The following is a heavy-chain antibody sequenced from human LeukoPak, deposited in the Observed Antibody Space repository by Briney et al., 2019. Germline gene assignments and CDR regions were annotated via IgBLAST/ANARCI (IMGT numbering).Heavy chain of an antibody. Sequence: GGSLRLSCVASGFTFSSHAMSWVRQAPGKGLEWVSVISGSGDSTHYADSVKGRFTISRDNSKNTVYLQMNSLRVEDTAVYYCANEGPNFDYWGQGTLVTVSS. V-gene: IGHV3-23*01. CDR1: GFTFSSHA. CDR2: ISGSGDST. J-gene: IGHJ4*02. CDR3: ANEGPNFDY. D-gene: IGHD2-8*01.